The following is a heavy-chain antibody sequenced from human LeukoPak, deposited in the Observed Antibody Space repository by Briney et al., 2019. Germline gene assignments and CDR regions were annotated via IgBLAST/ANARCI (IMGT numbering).Heavy chain of an antibody. CDR1: GGSISSYY. Sequence: SETLSLTCTVSGGSISSYYWSWIRQPPGKGLEWIGYIYYSGSTNYNPSLKSRVTISVDTSKNQFSLKLSSVTAADTAVYYCASNMITFGGVIVSPFDYWGQGTLVTVSS. CDR3: ASNMITFGGVIVSPFDY. D-gene: IGHD3-16*02. J-gene: IGHJ4*02. CDR2: IYYSGST. V-gene: IGHV4-59*12.